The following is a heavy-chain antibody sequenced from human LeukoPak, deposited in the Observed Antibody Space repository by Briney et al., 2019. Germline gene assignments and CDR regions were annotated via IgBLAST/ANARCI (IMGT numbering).Heavy chain of an antibody. Sequence: GGSLRLSCAASGFTFSSYSMSWVRQAPGKGLEWVSYISSSSSTIYYADSVKGRFTISRDNAKNSLYLQMDSLRAEDTAVYYCARVARGRLVLRYFDWLLPADYWGQGTLVTVSS. CDR1: GFTFSSYS. V-gene: IGHV3-48*01. CDR2: ISSSSSTI. J-gene: IGHJ4*02. CDR3: ARVARGRLVLRYFDWLLPADY. D-gene: IGHD3-9*01.